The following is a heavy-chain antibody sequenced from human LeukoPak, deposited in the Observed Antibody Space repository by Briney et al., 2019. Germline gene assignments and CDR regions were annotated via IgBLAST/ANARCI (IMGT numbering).Heavy chain of an antibody. CDR1: GFTFTSSA. D-gene: IGHD3-22*01. CDR3: ARDERYDSSGYPFDY. Sequence: SVKVSCKASGFTFTSSAMQWVRQARGQRLEWIGWIVVGSGNTNYAQKFQERVTITRDMSTSTAYMELSSLRSEDTAVYYCARDERYDSSGYPFDYWGQGTLVTVSS. CDR2: IVVGSGNT. J-gene: IGHJ4*02. V-gene: IGHV1-58*02.